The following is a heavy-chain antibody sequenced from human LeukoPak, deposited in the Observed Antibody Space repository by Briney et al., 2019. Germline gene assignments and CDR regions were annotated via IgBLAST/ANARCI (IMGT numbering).Heavy chain of an antibody. V-gene: IGHV4-39*01. J-gene: IGHJ4*02. D-gene: IGHD6-19*01. CDR1: GGSISSSSYY. Sequence: SETLSLTCTVSGGSISSSSYYWGWIRQPPGKGLEWIGSIYYSGSTYYNPSLRSRVTISVDTSKNQFSLKLSSVTAADTAVYYCARFNRGWSLNYFVYWGQGTLVTVSS. CDR3: ARFNRGWSLNYFVY. CDR2: IYYSGST.